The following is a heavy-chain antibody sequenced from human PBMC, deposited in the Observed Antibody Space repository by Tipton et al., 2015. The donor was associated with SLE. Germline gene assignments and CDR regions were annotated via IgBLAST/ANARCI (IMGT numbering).Heavy chain of an antibody. Sequence: SLRLSCAASGFTFSSYSMNWVRQAPGKGLEWVSYISSSSSTIYYADSVKGRFTISRDNAKNSLYLQMSSLRDEDTAVYYCARVFSPQAVAGPSDYWGQGTLVTVSS. J-gene: IGHJ4*02. CDR3: ARVFSPQAVAGPSDY. D-gene: IGHD6-19*01. V-gene: IGHV3-48*02. CDR1: GFTFSSYS. CDR2: ISSSSSTI.